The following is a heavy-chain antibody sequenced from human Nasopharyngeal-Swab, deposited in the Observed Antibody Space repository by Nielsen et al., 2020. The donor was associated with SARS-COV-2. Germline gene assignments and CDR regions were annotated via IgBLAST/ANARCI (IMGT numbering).Heavy chain of an antibody. CDR1: GFTFSDYY. J-gene: IGHJ4*02. CDR3: ARDPFGSSGWFDY. D-gene: IGHD6-19*01. V-gene: IGHV3-11*04. CDR2: ISATGSPT. Sequence: GESLKISCAASGFTFSDYYMSWIRQAPGKGLEWLSYISATGSPTYYVDSVKGRFTISRDNAKNSLYLEINSLRAEDTAVYYCARDPFGSSGWFDYWGQGTLITVSS.